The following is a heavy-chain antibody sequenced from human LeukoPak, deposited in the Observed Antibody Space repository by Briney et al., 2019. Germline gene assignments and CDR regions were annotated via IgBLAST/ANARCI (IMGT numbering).Heavy chain of an antibody. J-gene: IGHJ4*02. CDR2: ISAKDGDT. Sequence: GASVKVSCKASGYTFTNYGINWVRQAPGPGLEWMGWISAKDGDTKNTQKPQGSVTMTTDTSPSTAYMELRSLKSDDTAVYYCARDRLVVTAPRSLSDYWGQGTLVTVSS. D-gene: IGHD2-21*02. V-gene: IGHV1-18*01. CDR1: GYTFTNYG. CDR3: ARDRLVVTAPRSLSDY.